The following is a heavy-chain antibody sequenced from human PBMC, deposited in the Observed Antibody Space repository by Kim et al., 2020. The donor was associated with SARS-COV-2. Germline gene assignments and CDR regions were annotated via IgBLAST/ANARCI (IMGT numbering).Heavy chain of an antibody. J-gene: IGHJ4*02. CDR3: ARHFTGYGGNSFNY. V-gene: IGHV4-59*08. Sequence: PALKSRVTISVPTSKNHFSLQLSSVTAADTAVYYCARHFTGYGGNSFNYWGQGTLVTVSS. D-gene: IGHD2-21*02.